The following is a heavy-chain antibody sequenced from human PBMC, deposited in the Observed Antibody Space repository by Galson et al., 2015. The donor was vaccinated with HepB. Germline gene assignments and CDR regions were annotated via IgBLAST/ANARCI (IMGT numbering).Heavy chain of an antibody. D-gene: IGHD3-22*01. CDR3: ARGFRTMIVDGMDV. V-gene: IGHV4-4*07. J-gene: IGHJ6*02. CDR1: GGSISSYY. CDR2: IYTSGST. Sequence: SETLSLTCTVSGGSISSYYWSWIRQPAGKGLEWIGRIYTSGSTNYNPSLKSRVTMSVDTSKNQFSLKLSSVTAADTAVYYCARGFRTMIVDGMDVWGQGTTVTVSS.